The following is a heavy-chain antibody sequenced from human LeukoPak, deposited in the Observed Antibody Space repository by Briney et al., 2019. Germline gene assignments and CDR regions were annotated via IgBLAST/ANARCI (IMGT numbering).Heavy chain of an antibody. J-gene: IGHJ4*02. CDR1: GYTFTSYD. V-gene: IGHV1-8*03. D-gene: IGHD4-17*01. Sequence: ASVKVSCKASGYTFTSYDINWARQATGQGLEWMGWMNPNSGNTGYAQKFQGRVTITRNTSISTAYMELSSLRSEDTAVYYCARDGGDYTLFDYWGQGTLVTVSS. CDR2: MNPNSGNT. CDR3: ARDGGDYTLFDY.